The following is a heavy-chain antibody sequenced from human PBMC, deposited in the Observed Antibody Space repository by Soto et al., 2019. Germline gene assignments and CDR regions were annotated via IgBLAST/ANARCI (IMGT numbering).Heavy chain of an antibody. V-gene: IGHV4-34*01. CDR1: GGSFSGYY. J-gene: IGHJ6*02. CDR2: INHSGST. Sequence: PSETLSLTCAVYGGSFSGYYWSWIRQPPGKGLEWIGEINHSGSTNYNPSLKSRVTISVDTSKNQFSLKLSSVTAADTAVYYCARGSGYDPPYYYYGMDVWGQGTTVTVSS. CDR3: ARGSGYDPPYYYYGMDV. D-gene: IGHD5-12*01.